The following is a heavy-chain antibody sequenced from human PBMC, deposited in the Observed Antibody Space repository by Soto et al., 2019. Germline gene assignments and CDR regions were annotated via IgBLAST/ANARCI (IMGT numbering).Heavy chain of an antibody. CDR2: ISNNGAHT. Sequence: EAQLVESGGGLVQPGGSLRLSCAASGFTFSNYEMHWVRQAPGKGLEYVSGISNNGAHTDYAKSVKGRFTISRDNSENTLYLQMGSLRAEDMAPYYCARRGYGSRWPNVYMDVWGKGTTVTVSS. V-gene: IGHV3-64*01. CDR1: GFTFSNYE. D-gene: IGHD6-13*01. J-gene: IGHJ6*03. CDR3: ARRGYGSRWPNVYMDV.